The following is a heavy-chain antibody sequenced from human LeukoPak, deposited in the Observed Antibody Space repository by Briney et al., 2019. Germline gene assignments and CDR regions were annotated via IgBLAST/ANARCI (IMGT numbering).Heavy chain of an antibody. Sequence: ASMKVSCKASGYTFTSYDINWVRQAPGQGLEWMGWMNPNSGNTGYAQKFQGRVTMTRNTSISTAYMELSSLRSEDTAVYYCARPLRAAGRRRFAPGGQGTLVTVS. CDR3: ARPLRAAGRRRFAP. D-gene: IGHD2-15*01. J-gene: IGHJ5*02. CDR2: MNPNSGNT. CDR1: GYTFTSYD. V-gene: IGHV1-8*01.